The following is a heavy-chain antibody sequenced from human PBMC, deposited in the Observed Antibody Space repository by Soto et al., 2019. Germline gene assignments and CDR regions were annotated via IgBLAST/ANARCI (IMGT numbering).Heavy chain of an antibody. V-gene: IGHV3-30*03. J-gene: IGHJ4*02. CDR2: ISYDGSNK. D-gene: IGHD2-2*01. CDR3: ARETNDIVVVPAATESDY. Sequence: PGGSLRLSCAASGFTFSSYGMHWVRQAPGKGLEWVAVISYDGSNKYYADSVKGRFTISRDNSKNTLYLQMNSLRAEDTAVYYCARETNDIVVVPAATESDYWGQGTLVTVSS. CDR1: GFTFSSYG.